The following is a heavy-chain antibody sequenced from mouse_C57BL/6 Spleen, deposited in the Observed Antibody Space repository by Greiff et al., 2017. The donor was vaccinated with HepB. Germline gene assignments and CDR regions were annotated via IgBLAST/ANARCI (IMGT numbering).Heavy chain of an antibody. CDR3: ARGDFYNYGSSYSY. D-gene: IGHD1-1*01. J-gene: IGHJ2*01. CDR1: GYTFTSYW. CDR2: IDPSDSET. Sequence: QVQLQQPGAELVRPGSSVKLSCKASGYTFTSYWMHWVKQRPIQGLEWIGNIDPSDSETHYNQKFKDKATLTVDKSSSTAYMQLSSLTSEDSAVYYCARGDFYNYGSSYSYWGQGTTLTVSS. V-gene: IGHV1-52*01.